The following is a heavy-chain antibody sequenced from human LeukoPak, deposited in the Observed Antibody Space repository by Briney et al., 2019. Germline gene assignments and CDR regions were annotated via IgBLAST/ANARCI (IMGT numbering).Heavy chain of an antibody. V-gene: IGHV3-43*01. J-gene: IGHJ4*02. CDR1: GFTFDDYT. Sequence: GGSLRLSCAASGFTFDDYTMHWVRQAPGKGLEWVSLISWDGGSTYYADSVKGRFTISRDNSKNSLYLQMNSLRTEDTALYYCAKASSIAARHYFDYWGQGTLVTVSS. D-gene: IGHD6-6*01. CDR2: ISWDGGST. CDR3: AKASSIAARHYFDY.